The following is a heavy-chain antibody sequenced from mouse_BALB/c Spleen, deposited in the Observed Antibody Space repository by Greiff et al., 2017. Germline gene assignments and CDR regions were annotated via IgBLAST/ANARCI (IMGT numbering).Heavy chain of an antibody. D-gene: IGHD2-4*01. CDR3: ARDYDYLYAMDY. V-gene: IGHV1-69*01. J-gene: IGHJ4*01. CDR2: IDTSDSYT. CDR1: GYTFTDYW. Sequence: QVQLQQPGAELVMPGASVKMSCKASGYTFTDYWMHWVKQRPGQGLEWIGAIDTSDSYTSYNQKFKGKATLTVDESSSTAYMQLSSLTSEDSAVYYCARDYDYLYAMDYWGQGTSVTVSS.